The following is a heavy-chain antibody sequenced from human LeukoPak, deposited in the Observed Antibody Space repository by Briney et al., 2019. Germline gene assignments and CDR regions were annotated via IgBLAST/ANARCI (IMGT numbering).Heavy chain of an antibody. CDR3: AREVHCSSTSCRYLALDI. J-gene: IGHJ3*02. CDR1: GYTFTSYY. Sequence: GASVKVSCEASGYTFTSYYMHWVRQAPGQGLEWMGIINPSGGSTSYAQKFQGRVTMTRDMSTSTVYMELSSLRSEDTAVYYCAREVHCSSTSCRYLALDIWGQGTMVTVSS. V-gene: IGHV1-46*01. D-gene: IGHD2-2*01. CDR2: INPSGGST.